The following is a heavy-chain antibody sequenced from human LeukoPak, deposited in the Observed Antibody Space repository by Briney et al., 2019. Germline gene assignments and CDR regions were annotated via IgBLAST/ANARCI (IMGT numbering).Heavy chain of an antibody. V-gene: IGHV3-21*01. CDR3: ARGRSSSHNYYFDY. CDR2: ISSSSSHI. CDR1: GFTFSTYS. Sequence: GGSLRLSCAASGFTFSTYSMNWVRQAPGKGLECVSSISSSSSHIYYAESVKGRFTMSRDNSKNSLYLQMNSLRAEDTAVYYCARGRSSSHNYYFDYWGQGTLVTVSS. D-gene: IGHD6-13*01. J-gene: IGHJ4*02.